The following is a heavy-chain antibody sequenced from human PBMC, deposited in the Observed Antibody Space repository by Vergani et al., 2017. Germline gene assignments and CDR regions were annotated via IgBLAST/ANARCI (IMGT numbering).Heavy chain of an antibody. Sequence: EVQLVESGGGLVQPGGSLRLSCAASGFTFSSYSMNWVRQAPGKGLEWVSYISSSSSTIYYADSVKGRFTISRDNAKNSLYLQMNSLRAEDTAVYYCAREGGSVSRRQNYFDYWGQGTLVTVSS. J-gene: IGHJ4*02. CDR1: GFTFSSYS. V-gene: IGHV3-48*01. CDR3: AREGGSVSRRQNYFDY. D-gene: IGHD1-26*01. CDR2: ISSSSSTI.